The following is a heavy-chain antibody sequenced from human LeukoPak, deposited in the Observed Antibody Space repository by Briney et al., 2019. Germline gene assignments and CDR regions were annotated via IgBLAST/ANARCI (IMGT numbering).Heavy chain of an antibody. J-gene: IGHJ4*02. CDR1: GYSISSGYY. CDR3: ARDPSTRYHILTPFDY. V-gene: IGHV4-38-2*02. D-gene: IGHD3-9*01. Sequence: PSETLSLTCTVSGYSISSGYYWGWIRQPPGKGLEWIGSIYHSGSTYYNPSLKSRVTISVGTSKNQFSLKLSSVTAADTAVYYCARDPSTRYHILTPFDYWGQGTLVTVSS. CDR2: IYHSGST.